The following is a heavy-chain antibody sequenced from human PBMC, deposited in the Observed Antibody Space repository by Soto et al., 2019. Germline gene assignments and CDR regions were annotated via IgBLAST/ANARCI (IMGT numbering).Heavy chain of an antibody. J-gene: IGHJ4*02. CDR2: MKSKSEGETT. V-gene: IGHV3-15*01. CDR1: GFTFNNAW. D-gene: IGHD3-22*01. CDR3: TAQFYFDASGYSFDL. Sequence: GGSLRLSCAASGFTFNNAWMGWVRQAPGQGLEWVGHMKSKSEGETTDYVAPVKGRFTISGDDSKNTVYLQMNSLTTEDTAVYYCTAQFYFDASGYSFDLWGQGTLVTVSS.